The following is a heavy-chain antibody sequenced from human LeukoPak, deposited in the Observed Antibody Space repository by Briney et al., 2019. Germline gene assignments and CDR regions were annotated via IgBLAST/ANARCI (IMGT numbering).Heavy chain of an antibody. CDR3: AKSFWSGTIDY. Sequence: GGSLRLSCAASGFTFSNYDMNWVRQAPRKGLEWVSYISSSSRIIYYADSLKGRFTISRDNAKNSLYLQLNSLRADDTAVYYCAKSFWSGTIDYWGQGTLVTVSS. J-gene: IGHJ4*02. CDR1: GFTFSNYD. CDR2: ISSSSRII. V-gene: IGHV3-48*01. D-gene: IGHD3-3*01.